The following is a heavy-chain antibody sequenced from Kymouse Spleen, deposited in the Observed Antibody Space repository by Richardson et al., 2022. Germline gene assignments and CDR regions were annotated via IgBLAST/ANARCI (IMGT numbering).Heavy chain of an antibody. Sequence: QVQLQQWGAGLLKPSETLSLTCAVYGGSFSGYYWSWIRQPPGKGLEWIGEINHSGSTNYNPSLKSRVTISVDTSKNQFSLKLSSVTAADTAVYYCARAMAMVRGVVDGMDVWGQGTTVTVSS. CDR3: ARAMAMVRGVVDGMDV. D-gene: IGHD3-10*01. CDR2: INHSGST. CDR1: GGSFSGYY. J-gene: IGHJ6*02. V-gene: IGHV4-34*01.